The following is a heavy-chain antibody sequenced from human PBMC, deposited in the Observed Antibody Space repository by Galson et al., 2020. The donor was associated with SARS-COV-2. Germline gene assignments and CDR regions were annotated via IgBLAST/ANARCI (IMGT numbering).Heavy chain of an antibody. J-gene: IGHJ6*02. CDR1: GFLFHTYA. CDR3: AKGIGVKILGVLLGSDHYYGLDV. D-gene: IGHD3-3*01. Sequence: PGGSLRLSCTASGFLFHTYAMGWVRQAPGKGLEWVSAISGRGGSTYYADSVKGRFTISRDNSKNTLYLQMNSLGAEDTAVYYCAKGIGVKILGVLLGSDHYYGLDVWGQGTTVTVSS. V-gene: IGHV3-23*01. CDR2: ISGRGGST.